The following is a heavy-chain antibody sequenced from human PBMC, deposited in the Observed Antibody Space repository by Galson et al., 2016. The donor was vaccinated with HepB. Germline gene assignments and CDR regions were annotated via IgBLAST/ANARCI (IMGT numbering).Heavy chain of an antibody. V-gene: IGHV1-3*01. J-gene: IGHJ4*02. CDR3: ASGNCGGDCYLDY. Sequence: KASGYTHNYVMHWVRQAPGQRLEWMGWINAGNGDTGYSQRFQGRVTIARDTSANTAYMELSSLKSEDTAVYYCASGNCGGDCYLDYWGQGTLVTVPS. CDR2: INAGNGDT. D-gene: IGHD2-21*02. CDR1: GYTHNYV.